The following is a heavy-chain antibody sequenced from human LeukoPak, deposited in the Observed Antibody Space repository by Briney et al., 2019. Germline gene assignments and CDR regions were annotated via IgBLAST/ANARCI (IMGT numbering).Heavy chain of an antibody. J-gene: IGHJ5*02. Sequence: PSETLSLTCTVSGGSMSSYYWSWIRQPAGKGLEWIGRIYTSGSTNYNPSLKRRITMSVDTSKTQFSLKLSSVTAADTVVYYCARDKGIAARVYWFDPWGQGTLVTVSS. V-gene: IGHV4-4*07. CDR1: GGSMSSYY. CDR3: ARDKGIAARVYWFDP. CDR2: IYTSGST. D-gene: IGHD6-6*01.